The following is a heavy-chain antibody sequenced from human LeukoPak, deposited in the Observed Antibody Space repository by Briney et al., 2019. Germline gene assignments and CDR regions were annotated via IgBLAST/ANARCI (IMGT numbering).Heavy chain of an antibody. V-gene: IGHV4-4*02. D-gene: IGHD3-16*02. CDR2: IYHSGST. Sequence: SETLSLTCAVSGGSISSSNWWSWVRQPPGKGLEWIGEIYHSGSTNYNPSLKSRVTFSVDTSKNQFSLKLSSVTAADTAVYYCARRRDYVWGSYRPSPDYWGQGSLVTVSS. CDR3: ARRRDYVWGSYRPSPDY. CDR1: GGSISSSNW. J-gene: IGHJ4*02.